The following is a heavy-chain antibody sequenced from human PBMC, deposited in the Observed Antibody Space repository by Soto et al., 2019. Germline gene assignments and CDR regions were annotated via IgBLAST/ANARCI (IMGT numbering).Heavy chain of an antibody. CDR1: GGSISSGGYY. V-gene: IGHV4-31*03. Sequence: SETLSLTCTVSGGSISSGGYYWSWIRQHPGKGLEWIGYIYYSGSTYYNPSLKSRVTISVDTSKNQFSLKLSSVTAADTAVYYCARRRDYVHNWFDPWGPGTLVTVSS. CDR2: IYYSGST. J-gene: IGHJ5*02. CDR3: ARRRDYVHNWFDP. D-gene: IGHD4-17*01.